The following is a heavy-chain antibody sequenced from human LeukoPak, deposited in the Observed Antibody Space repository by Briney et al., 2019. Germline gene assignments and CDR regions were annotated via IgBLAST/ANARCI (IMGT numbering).Heavy chain of an antibody. CDR2: LYTGGGT. J-gene: IGHJ1*01. CDR1: GVTLRATN. Sequence: GGSLRLSCTVSGVTLRATNTGGGSQSPGKGPEWGSVLYTGGGTDYTDSVKGRFTMSRDTSKNPLYLQMNSVSAEDTAVYYCARAHRSYGDYYTWGQGHLVTVSS. CDR3: ARAHRSYGDYYT. V-gene: IGHV3-53*01. D-gene: IGHD4-17*01.